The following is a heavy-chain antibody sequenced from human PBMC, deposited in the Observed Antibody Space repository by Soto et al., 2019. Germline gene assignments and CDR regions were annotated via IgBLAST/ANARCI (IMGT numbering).Heavy chain of an antibody. Sequence: QVQLVESGGGLVKPGGSLRLSCAASGFTFSDYYMRWIRQAPGKGLEWVSYISSSSSYTNYADSVKGRFTISRDNAKNSLYLQMNSLRAEDTAVYYCARDGDSSGYYSHYGMDVWGQGTTVTVSS. CDR1: GFTFSDYY. D-gene: IGHD3-22*01. J-gene: IGHJ6*02. CDR2: ISSSSSYT. CDR3: ARDGDSSGYYSHYGMDV. V-gene: IGHV3-11*05.